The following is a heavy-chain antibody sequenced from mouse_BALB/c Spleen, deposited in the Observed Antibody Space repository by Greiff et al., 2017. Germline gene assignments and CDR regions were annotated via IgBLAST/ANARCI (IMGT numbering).Heavy chain of an antibody. J-gene: IGHJ3*01. CDR3: GRGNYRYDEFYY. CDR1: GFSLTSYG. D-gene: IGHD2-14*01. Sequence: QVQLKESGPGLVQPSQSLSITCTVSGFSLTSYGVHWVRQSPGQGLEWLGVIWSGGSTDYNAAFISRLSISKDNSKSQVFFKMNSLQANDTAIYYCGRGNYRYDEFYYWGQGTLVTVSA. CDR2: IWSGGST. V-gene: IGHV2-2*02.